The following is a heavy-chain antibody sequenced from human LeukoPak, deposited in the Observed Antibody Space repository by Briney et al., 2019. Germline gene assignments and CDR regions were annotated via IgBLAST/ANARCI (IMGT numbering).Heavy chain of an antibody. CDR2: IDAGGNYI. V-gene: IGHV3-21*06. J-gene: IGHJ3*02. Sequence: GGSLRLSCVASGFTFSTYNMNWVRQAPGKGLDWVSFIDAGGNYIRYADAVKGRFTISRDSAHNSLFLEVNSLRVEDTAVYYCARDKGLAIRAYDIWGQGTMVTVSS. CDR3: ARDKGLAIRAYDI. CDR1: GFTFSTYN. D-gene: IGHD3-9*01.